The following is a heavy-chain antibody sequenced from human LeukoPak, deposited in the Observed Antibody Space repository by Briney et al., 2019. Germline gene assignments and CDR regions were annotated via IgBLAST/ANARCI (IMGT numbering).Heavy chain of an antibody. V-gene: IGHV3-23*01. CDR2: ISSSGDST. CDR3: AKAKYCSAGTCYFDY. D-gene: IGHD2-15*01. CDR1: GFTFSSYA. Sequence: GGSLTLSCAASGFTFSSYAISWVRQAPGKGLEWVSTISSSGDSTYYADSVKGRFTISRDNSKNTLYLQMSSLRAEDTAVYYCAKAKYCSAGTCYFDYWGQGTLVTVSS. J-gene: IGHJ4*02.